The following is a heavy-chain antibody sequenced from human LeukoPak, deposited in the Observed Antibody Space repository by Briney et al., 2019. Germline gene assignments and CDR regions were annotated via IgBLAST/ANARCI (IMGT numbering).Heavy chain of an antibody. D-gene: IGHD2-15*01. V-gene: IGHV3-33*01. CDR2: IWYDGSKK. CDR3: ARVYCSGDSCYGPFDY. Sequence: TGGSLRLSCAASGFTFSSFGMHWVRQAPGKGLEWVAVIWYDGSKKYYTDSVKGRFTISRDNSKNTLYLQMNSLRAEDTAVYYCARVYCSGDSCYGPFDYWGQGTLVTVSS. J-gene: IGHJ4*02. CDR1: GFTFSSFG.